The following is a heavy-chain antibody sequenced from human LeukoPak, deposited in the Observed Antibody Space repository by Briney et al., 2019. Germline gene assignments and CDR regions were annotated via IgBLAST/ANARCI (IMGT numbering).Heavy chain of an antibody. J-gene: IGHJ5*02. V-gene: IGHV4-34*01. CDR2: INHSGST. D-gene: IGHD2-15*01. CDR1: GGSFSGYC. Sequence: SETLSLTCAVYGGSFSGYCWSWIRQPPGKGLEWIGEINHSGSTNYNPSLKSRVTISVDTSKNQFSLKLSSVTAADTAVYYCARGAAFCSGGSCRLYNWFDPWGQGTLVTVSS. CDR3: ARGAAFCSGGSCRLYNWFDP.